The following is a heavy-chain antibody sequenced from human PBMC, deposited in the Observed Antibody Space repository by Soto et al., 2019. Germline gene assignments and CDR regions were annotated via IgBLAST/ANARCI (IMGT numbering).Heavy chain of an antibody. D-gene: IGHD3-10*01. Sequence: ASVKVSCKVSGYTLTELSMHWVRQAPGKGLEWMGGFDPEDGETIYAQKFQGRVTMTEDTSTDTAYMELSSLRSEDTAVYYCATDRFMVRGVIIFDYWGQGTLVTVSS. CDR1: GYTLTELS. J-gene: IGHJ4*02. V-gene: IGHV1-24*01. CDR3: ATDRFMVRGVIIFDY. CDR2: FDPEDGET.